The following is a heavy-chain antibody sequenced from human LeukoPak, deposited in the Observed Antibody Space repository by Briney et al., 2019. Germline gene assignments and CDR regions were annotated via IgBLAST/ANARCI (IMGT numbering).Heavy chain of an antibody. CDR1: GFTFSSYS. D-gene: IGHD3-10*01. Sequence: PGGSLRLSCAASGFTFSSYSMSWVRQAPGKGLEWVSSISSSSSYIYYADSVKGRFTISRDNAKNSLYLQMNSLRAEDTAVYYCARDFGITGDVWGKGTTVTVSS. CDR3: ARDFGITGDV. CDR2: ISSSSSYI. J-gene: IGHJ6*04. V-gene: IGHV3-21*01.